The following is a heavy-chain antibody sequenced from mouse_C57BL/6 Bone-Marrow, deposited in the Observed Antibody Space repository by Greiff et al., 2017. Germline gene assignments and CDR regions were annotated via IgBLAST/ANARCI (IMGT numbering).Heavy chain of an antibody. J-gene: IGHJ3*01. D-gene: IGHD3-1*01. Sequence: VQLQQSGAELVRPGASVKLSCKASGYTITDYYINWVKQRPGQGLEWIARIYPGSGNTYYNEKFKGKATLTAEKSSSTAYMLLSSLTSEDSSVYFCARTSSAWFAYWGQGTLVTVSA. CDR1: GYTITDYY. CDR3: ARTSSAWFAY. CDR2: IYPGSGNT. V-gene: IGHV1-76*01.